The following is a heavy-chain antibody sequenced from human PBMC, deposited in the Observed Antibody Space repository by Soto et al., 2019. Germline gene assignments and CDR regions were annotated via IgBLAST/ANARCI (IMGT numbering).Heavy chain of an antibody. V-gene: IGHV1-69*01. CDR1: GGTFSRYA. CDR3: VRGHIRRTPLSFDP. CDR2: IIPSCGTA. Sequence: QVQLVQSGAEVKKPGSSVKVSCKASGGTFSRYAISWVRQAPGQGLEWMGGIIPSCGTANYAQKFQGRVTITADESTSTAYMELSSLRAEDTAVYYCVRGHIRRTPLSFDPWGQGTLVTVSS. D-gene: IGHD2-21*01. J-gene: IGHJ5*02.